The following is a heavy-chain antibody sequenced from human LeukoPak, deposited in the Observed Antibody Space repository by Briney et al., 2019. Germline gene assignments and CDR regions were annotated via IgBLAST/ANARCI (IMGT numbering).Heavy chain of an antibody. J-gene: IGHJ3*02. D-gene: IGHD4-17*01. CDR2: IYSGGST. CDR1: GFTVSSNY. V-gene: IGHV3-53*01. Sequence: GGSLRLSCAASGFTVSSNYMSWVRQAPGKGLEWVSVIYSGGSTYYADSVKGRFTISRDNSKNTLYLQMNSLRAEETAVYYWARAAVTTDAFDIWGQGTMVTVSS. CDR3: ARAAVTTDAFDI.